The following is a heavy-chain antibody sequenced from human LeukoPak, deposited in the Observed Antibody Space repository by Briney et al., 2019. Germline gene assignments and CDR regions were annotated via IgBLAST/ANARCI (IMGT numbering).Heavy chain of an antibody. D-gene: IGHD2/OR15-2a*01. CDR3: ATNVIPSGPYYFDY. J-gene: IGHJ4*02. V-gene: IGHV3-48*04. CDR2: ISSSGSTI. Sequence: GGSLRLSCAASGFTFSSYSMNWVRQAPGKGLEWVSYISSSGSTIYYADSVKGRFTISRDNAKNSLYLQMNSLRAEDTAVYYCATNVIPSGPYYFDYWGQGTLVTVSS. CDR1: GFTFSSYS.